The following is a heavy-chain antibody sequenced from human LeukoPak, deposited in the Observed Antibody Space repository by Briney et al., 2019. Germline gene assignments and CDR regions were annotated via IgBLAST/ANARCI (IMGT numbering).Heavy chain of an antibody. V-gene: IGHV3-53*01. Sequence: GGSLRLSCAASGFSVSSNYMSWVRQAPGKGLEWVSVIYSGGSTYYADSVKGRFTISRDNSKNTLYLQMNSLRAEDTAVYYCARNLEIAVAGTGFDYWGQGTLVTVSS. D-gene: IGHD6-19*01. CDR2: IYSGGST. CDR3: ARNLEIAVAGTGFDY. CDR1: GFSVSSNY. J-gene: IGHJ4*02.